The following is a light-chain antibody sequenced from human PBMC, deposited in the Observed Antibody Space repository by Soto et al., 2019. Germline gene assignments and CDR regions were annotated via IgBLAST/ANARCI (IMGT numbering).Light chain of an antibody. CDR3: QQYNSDPLT. J-gene: IGKJ1*01. Sequence: DIQMTQSPSTLSASIRDRVTITCRASQKISGWLAWYQQKPGKAPKLLIYDASSLQSGVPSRFSGGGSGTEFTLTISSLQPDDFATYYCQQYNSDPLTFGQGTKVEIK. CDR1: QKISGW. CDR2: DAS. V-gene: IGKV1-5*01.